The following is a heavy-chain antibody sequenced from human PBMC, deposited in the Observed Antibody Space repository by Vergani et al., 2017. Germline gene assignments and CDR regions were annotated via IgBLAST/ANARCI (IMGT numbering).Heavy chain of an antibody. J-gene: IGHJ4*02. CDR2: ISSSGSTI. CDR3: ARDHLPYSYGHFDY. Sequence: EVQLVESGGGLVQPGGSLRLSCAASGFTFSSYWMSWVRQAPGKGLEWVSYISSSGSTIYYADSVKGRFTISRDNAKNSLYLQMNSLRAEDTAVYYCARDHLPYSYGHFDYWGQGTLVTVSS. V-gene: IGHV3-48*04. CDR1: GFTFSSYW. D-gene: IGHD5-18*01.